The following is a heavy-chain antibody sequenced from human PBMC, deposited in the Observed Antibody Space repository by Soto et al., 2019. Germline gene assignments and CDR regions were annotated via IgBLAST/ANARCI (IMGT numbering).Heavy chain of an antibody. CDR1: GGSISSYY. D-gene: IGHD1-26*01. Sequence: SETLSLTCTVSGGSISSYYWSWIRQPPGKGLEWIGYIYYSGSTNCNPSLKSRVTISVDTSKNQFSLKLSSVTAADTAVYYCARDGGYSGTYHFDYWGQGTLVTVSS. J-gene: IGHJ4*02. V-gene: IGHV4-59*01. CDR3: ARDGGYSGTYHFDY. CDR2: IYYSGST.